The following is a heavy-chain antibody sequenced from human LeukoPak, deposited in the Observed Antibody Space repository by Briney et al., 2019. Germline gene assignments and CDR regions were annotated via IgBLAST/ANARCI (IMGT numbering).Heavy chain of an antibody. J-gene: IGHJ3*02. CDR2: IYTSGST. V-gene: IGHV4-4*07. D-gene: IGHD2-2*01. CDR3: AREGVVVPAAKDAFDI. CDR1: GGSISSYY. Sequence: PSETLSLTCTVSGGSISSYYWSWIRQPAGKGLEWIGRIYTSGSTNYNPSLKSRVTMSVDTSKNQFSLKLSSVTAADTAVYYCAREGVVVPAAKDAFDIWGQGTMVTVSS.